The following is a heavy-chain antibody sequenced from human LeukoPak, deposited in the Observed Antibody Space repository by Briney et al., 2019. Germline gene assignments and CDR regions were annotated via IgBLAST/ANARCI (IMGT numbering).Heavy chain of an antibody. D-gene: IGHD3-22*01. Sequence: PGRSLRLSCAASGFTFDDYAMHWVRQAPGKGLEWVSGISWNSGSIGYADSVKGRFTISRDNAKNSLYLQMNSLRAEDTALYYCAKDIYYDSSGSFDCWGQGTLVTVSS. V-gene: IGHV3-9*01. CDR1: GFTFDDYA. CDR3: AKDIYYDSSGSFDC. CDR2: ISWNSGSI. J-gene: IGHJ4*02.